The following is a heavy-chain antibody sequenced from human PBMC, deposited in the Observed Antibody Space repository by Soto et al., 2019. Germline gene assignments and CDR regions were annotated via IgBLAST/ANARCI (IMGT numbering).Heavy chain of an antibody. V-gene: IGHV1-24*01. CDR3: AREGPAPYYYYGMDV. CDR1: GYTLTELS. CDR2: FDPEDGET. Sequence: SSVKVSCKVFGYTLTELSMHWVRQAPGKGLEWMGGFDPEDGETIYAQKFQGRVTMTAETSTSTAHMELRSLRSDDTAVYYCAREGPAPYYYYGMDVWGQGTAVTVSS. J-gene: IGHJ6*02.